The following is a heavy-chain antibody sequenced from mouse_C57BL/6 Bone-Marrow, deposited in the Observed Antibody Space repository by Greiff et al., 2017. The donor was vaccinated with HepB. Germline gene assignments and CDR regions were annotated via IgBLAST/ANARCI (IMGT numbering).Heavy chain of an antibody. CDR3: ARSDYYGSSYGGDY. V-gene: IGHV1-4*01. J-gene: IGHJ2*01. Sequence: QVHVKQSGAELARPGASVKMSCKASGYTFTSYTMHWVKQRPGQGLEWIGYINPSSGYTKYNQKFKDKATLTADKSSSTAYMQLSSLTSEDSAVYYCARSDYYGSSYGGDYWGQGTTLTVSS. CDR1: GYTFTSYT. CDR2: INPSSGYT. D-gene: IGHD1-1*01.